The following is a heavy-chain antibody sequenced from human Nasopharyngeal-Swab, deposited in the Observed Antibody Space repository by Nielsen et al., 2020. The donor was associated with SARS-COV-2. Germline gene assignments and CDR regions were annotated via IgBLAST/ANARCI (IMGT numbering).Heavy chain of an antibody. CDR3: ARGAVMSDSSEHYYYYYGMDV. Sequence: GGSLRLSCAASGFTFSSYWMHWVRQAPGKGLVWVSRINSDGSSTSYADSVKGRFTISRDNAKNTLYLQMNSLRAEDTAVYYCARGAVMSDSSEHYYYYYGMDVWGKGTTVTVSS. CDR1: GFTFSSYW. D-gene: IGHD3-22*01. V-gene: IGHV3-74*01. J-gene: IGHJ6*04. CDR2: INSDGSST.